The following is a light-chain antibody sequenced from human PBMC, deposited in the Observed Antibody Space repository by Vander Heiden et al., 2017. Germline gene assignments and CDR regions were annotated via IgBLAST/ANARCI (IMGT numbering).Light chain of an antibody. J-gene: IGKJ2*02. CDR1: QSVSSY. CDR3: QQRSNWPRGT. V-gene: IGKV3-11*01. Sequence: EIVLTQSPATLSLLPVERATPSCRASQSVSSYLAWYQQKPGQAPRLLIYDASNRATGIPARFSGSGSGTDFTLTISSLEPEDFAVYYCQQRSNWPRGTFGQGTKVEIK. CDR2: DAS.